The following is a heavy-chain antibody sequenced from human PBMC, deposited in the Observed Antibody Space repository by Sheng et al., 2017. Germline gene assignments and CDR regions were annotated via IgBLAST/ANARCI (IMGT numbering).Heavy chain of an antibody. CDR3: ARFILGFY. D-gene: IGHD7-27*01. Sequence: VQLQESGPGLVKPSGTLSLTCSVSGISMDSSNWWSWVRQSPEKGLEWIGEIFHTGTTNYNPSLKSRVSMSIDNLRQFSLTLTSVTAADTAVYYCARFILGFYWGQGKLVIVSS. J-gene: IGHJ4*02. CDR2: IFHTGTT. CDR1: GISMDSSNW. V-gene: IGHV4-4*02.